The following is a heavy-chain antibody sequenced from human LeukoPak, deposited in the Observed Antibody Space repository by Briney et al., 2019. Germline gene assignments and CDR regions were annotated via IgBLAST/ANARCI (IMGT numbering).Heavy chain of an antibody. Sequence: GGSLRLSCAASGSTFSSYGMHWVRQAPGKGLEWVAFIRYDGINKYYADSVKGRFTISRDNSKSTQYLQMNSLRAEDTALYYCVRDFEWGFDHWGQGTLVTVSS. CDR2: IRYDGINK. V-gene: IGHV3-30*02. D-gene: IGHD3-9*01. CDR3: VRDFEWGFDH. J-gene: IGHJ4*02. CDR1: GSTFSSYG.